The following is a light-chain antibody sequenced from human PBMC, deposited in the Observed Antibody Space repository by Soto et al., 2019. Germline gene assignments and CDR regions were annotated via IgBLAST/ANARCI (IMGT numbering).Light chain of an antibody. CDR3: KSYAGSKTYV. CDR1: KNDIGVYDF. J-gene: IGLJ1*01. Sequence: QSALTQPPSASGSPGQSVTISCTGTKNDIGVYDFVSWYQHHPGKAPRLIIYEVVQRPSGVPDRFSGSKSGNTASLTVSGLQAADEADYFCKSYAGSKTYVCGSGTKLTVL. V-gene: IGLV2-8*01. CDR2: EVV.